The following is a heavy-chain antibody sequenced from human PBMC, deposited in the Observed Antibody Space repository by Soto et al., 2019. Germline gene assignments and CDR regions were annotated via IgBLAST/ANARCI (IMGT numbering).Heavy chain of an antibody. J-gene: IGHJ5*02. CDR2: IKQDGREK. CDR1: GFSFSSYW. D-gene: IGHD2-8*01. Sequence: EVQLVESGGGLVQPGGSLRLSCAASGFSFSSYWMTWVRQAPGKGLEWVANIKQDGREKYYGASVKGRFTISRDNGKNLVYLQMDCLTLADTSVYYCAGDGVQNGVYIGWLDPWGQGTLVTVSS. V-gene: IGHV3-7*03. CDR3: AGDGVQNGVYIGWLDP.